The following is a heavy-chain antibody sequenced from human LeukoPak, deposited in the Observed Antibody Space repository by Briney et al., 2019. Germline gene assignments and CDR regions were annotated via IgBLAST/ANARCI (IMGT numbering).Heavy chain of an antibody. D-gene: IGHD1-1*01. J-gene: IGHJ3*02. CDR3: AREATRTTGTTGAEAFDI. Sequence: GGSLRLSCAASGFTFSSYAMHWVRQAPGKGLEWVAVISYDGSNEYYADSVRGRFTISRDNSKNTLYLQMNSLRAEDTAVYYCAREATRTTGTTGAEAFDIWGQGTMVTVSS. CDR1: GFTFSSYA. V-gene: IGHV3-30*04. CDR2: ISYDGSNE.